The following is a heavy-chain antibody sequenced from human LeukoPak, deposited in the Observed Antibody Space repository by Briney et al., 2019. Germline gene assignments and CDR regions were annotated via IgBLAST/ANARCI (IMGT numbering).Heavy chain of an antibody. J-gene: IGHJ4*02. Sequence: SQTLSLTCSVSGDSVSIITYYWGWIRHRPGRGPKWIGYIYKGRSTSYTPSLKNRVTISVDTSKNQFSLNLDSVTAADTAVYYCARVVVPAAIVYWGQGIPVIVSS. CDR1: GDSVSIITYY. CDR3: ARVVVPAAIVY. V-gene: IGHV4-31*03. D-gene: IGHD2-15*01. CDR2: IYKGRST.